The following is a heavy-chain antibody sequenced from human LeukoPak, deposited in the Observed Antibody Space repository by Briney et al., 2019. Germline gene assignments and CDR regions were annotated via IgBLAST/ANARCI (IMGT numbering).Heavy chain of an antibody. Sequence: ASVRVSCKASGYTFTSYGISWVRQAPGQGLEWMGWISAYNGNTNYAQKLQGRVTMTTDTSTSTAYMELRSLRSDDTAVYYCARSSDFWSGYPLDYWGQGTLVTVSS. J-gene: IGHJ4*02. V-gene: IGHV1-18*01. CDR3: ARSSDFWSGYPLDY. D-gene: IGHD3-3*01. CDR2: ISAYNGNT. CDR1: GYTFTSYG.